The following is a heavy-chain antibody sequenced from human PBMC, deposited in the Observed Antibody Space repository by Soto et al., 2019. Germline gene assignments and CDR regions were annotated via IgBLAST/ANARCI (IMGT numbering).Heavy chain of an antibody. J-gene: IGHJ5*02. CDR1: GGSFSGYY. V-gene: IGHV4-34*01. CDR3: ARSVTP. D-gene: IGHD3-10*01. CDR2: INHSGST. Sequence: SETLSLTCAVYGGSFSGYYWSWIRQPPGKGLEWIGEINHSGSTNYNPSLKSRVTISVDTSKNQFSLKLSSVTAADTAVYYCARSVTPWGQGTLVPVSS.